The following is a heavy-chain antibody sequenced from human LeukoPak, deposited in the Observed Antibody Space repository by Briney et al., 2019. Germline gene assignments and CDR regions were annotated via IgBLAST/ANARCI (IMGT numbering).Heavy chain of an antibody. J-gene: IGHJ6*03. CDR1: GGSFSSYIYP. CDR3: AREVGNSYYYYYMDV. D-gene: IGHD1-14*01. Sequence: RSETLSLTCTVTGGSFSSYIYPWGWIRQPPGKGLEWIGSISHSGTTYYNPSLKSRVTISIDTSKSQFSLKLNSVTAADTAVYYCAREVGNSYYYYYMDVWGRGTTVTVSS. CDR2: ISHSGTT. V-gene: IGHV4-39*07.